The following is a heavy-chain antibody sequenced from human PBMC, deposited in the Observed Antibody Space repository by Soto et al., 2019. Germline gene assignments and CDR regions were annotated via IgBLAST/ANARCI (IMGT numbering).Heavy chain of an antibody. CDR2: IKQDGSGK. D-gene: IGHD6-19*01. CDR3: ARSRCSGCHEWGF. J-gene: IGHJ4*02. V-gene: IGHV3-7*04. Sequence: EVQLVESGGGLVQPGGSLRLSCAASGFTFSDYWMSWVRQAPGKGLEWVANIKQDGSGKYYVDSVKGRFTISRDNAKNSLYLQMNSLRDEDTAVYYCARSRCSGCHEWGFWGQGTLVTVSS. CDR1: GFTFSDYW.